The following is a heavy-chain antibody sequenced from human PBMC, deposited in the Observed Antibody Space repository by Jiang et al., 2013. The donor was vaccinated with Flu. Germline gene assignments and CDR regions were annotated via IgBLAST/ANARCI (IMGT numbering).Heavy chain of an antibody. Sequence: GAEVKKPGSSVKVSCKASGGTFSSYAISWVRQAPGQGLEWMGGIIPIFGTANYAQKFQGRVTITADESTSTAYMELSSLRSEDTAVYYCARDLRGVFWSGYGMDVWGQGTTVTVSS. D-gene: IGHD3-3*01. CDR1: GGTFSSYA. CDR2: IIPIFGTA. J-gene: IGHJ6*02. CDR3: ARDLRGVFWSGYGMDV. V-gene: IGHV1-69*01.